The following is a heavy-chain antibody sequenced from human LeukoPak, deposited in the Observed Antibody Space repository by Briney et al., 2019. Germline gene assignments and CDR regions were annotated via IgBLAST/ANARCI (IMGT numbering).Heavy chain of an antibody. CDR1: GFTFSSHA. D-gene: IGHD6-13*01. CDR3: AKDRTGGGGSWAFDY. V-gene: IGHV3-23*01. Sequence: QPGGSLRLSCAASGFTFSSHAMSWVRQSPGKGLEWVSAISGSGGSTYYAASVKGRFTISRDNSKNTLYLQMNSLRAEDTAVYYCAKDRTGGGGSWAFDYWGQGTLVTVSS. CDR2: ISGSGGST. J-gene: IGHJ4*02.